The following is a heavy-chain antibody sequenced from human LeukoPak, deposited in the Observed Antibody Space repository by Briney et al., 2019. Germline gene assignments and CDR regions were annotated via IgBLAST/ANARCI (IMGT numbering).Heavy chain of an antibody. J-gene: IGHJ5*02. Sequence: GGSLRLSCAASGFTFSSYSMNWVRQAPGKGLEWVSSISSSSSYIYYADSVKGRFTISRDNAKNSLYLQMNSLRAEDTAVYYCARDNDCSGGSCGGWFDPWGQGTLVTVSS. CDR1: GFTFSSYS. CDR2: ISSSSSYI. D-gene: IGHD2-15*01. CDR3: ARDNDCSGGSCGGWFDP. V-gene: IGHV3-21*01.